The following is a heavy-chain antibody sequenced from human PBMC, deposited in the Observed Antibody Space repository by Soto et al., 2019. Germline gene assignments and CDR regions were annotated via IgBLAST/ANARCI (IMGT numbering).Heavy chain of an antibody. J-gene: IGHJ5*02. D-gene: IGHD6-13*01. CDR2: INHSGST. V-gene: IGHV4-34*01. CDR1: GGSFSGYY. Sequence: SETLSLTCAVYGGSFSGYYWSWIRQPPGKGLEWIGEINHSGSTNYNPSLKSRVTISVDTSKNQFSLKLSSVTAADTAVYYCARTSRYSSSPHHRWFDPWGQGTLVTVS. CDR3: ARTSRYSSSPHHRWFDP.